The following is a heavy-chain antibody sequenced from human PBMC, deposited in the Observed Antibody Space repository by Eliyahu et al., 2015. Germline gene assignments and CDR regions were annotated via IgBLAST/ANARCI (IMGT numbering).Heavy chain of an antibody. D-gene: IGHD3-22*01. Sequence: QITLKESGPTLVKPTQTLTLTCTFSGFSLSTNGVDVGWIRQPPGKALEWLALIYWDDDKRYSPSLKNRLTITKDTSKNQVVLTMTNLDPVDAATYFCAHRHYDSGGYHYYFDYWGQGTLVTVSS. J-gene: IGHJ4*02. CDR3: AHRHYDSGGYHYYFDY. V-gene: IGHV2-5*02. CDR2: IYWDDDK. CDR1: GFSLSTNGVD.